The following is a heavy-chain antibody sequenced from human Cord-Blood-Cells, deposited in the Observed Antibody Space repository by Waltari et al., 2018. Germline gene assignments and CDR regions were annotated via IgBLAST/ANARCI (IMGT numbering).Heavy chain of an antibody. D-gene: IGHD6-13*01. V-gene: IGHV1-69*10. J-gene: IGHJ4*02. CDR1: GGTFSSYA. CDR3: ARFQSDSSSWFDY. Sequence: QVQLVQSGAEVKKPGSSVKVSCKASGGTFSSYAISWVRQAPGQGLEWMGGIIPLRGIANSAQKFQGRVTITADKSTSTAYMELSSLRSEDTAVYYCARFQSDSSSWFDYWGQGTLVTVSS. CDR2: IIPLRGIA.